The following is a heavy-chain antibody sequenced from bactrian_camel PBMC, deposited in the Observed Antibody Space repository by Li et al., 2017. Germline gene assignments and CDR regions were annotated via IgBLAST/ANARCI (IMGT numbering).Heavy chain of an antibody. V-gene: IGHV3S63*01. D-gene: IGHD3*01. CDR2: ISSERST. J-gene: IGHJ4*01. CDR1: GFTFDDHD. Sequence: HVQLVVSGGGSVQDGGSLRLSCTASGFTFDDHDMGWFRQAHGDGCELVSTISSERSTYYADSVKGRFTISRDNAKSMLYLQMNSLKPEDAAVYYCQAASRWTGCRRWNARSQGTQVTVS.